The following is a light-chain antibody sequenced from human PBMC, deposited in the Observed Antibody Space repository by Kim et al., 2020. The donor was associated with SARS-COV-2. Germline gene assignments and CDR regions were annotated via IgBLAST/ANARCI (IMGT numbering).Light chain of an antibody. CDR1: QSVSSW. V-gene: IGKV1-5*03. Sequence: DIQMTQSPSTLSASVGDTVTITCRASQSVSSWLAWYQQKPGKAPKVLIYKASTLESGVPSRFSGSESGTEFTLTVRGLQPDDFATYCCQQYDDYPFTFGQGTKLEI. CDR3: QQYDDYPFT. CDR2: KAS. J-gene: IGKJ2*01.